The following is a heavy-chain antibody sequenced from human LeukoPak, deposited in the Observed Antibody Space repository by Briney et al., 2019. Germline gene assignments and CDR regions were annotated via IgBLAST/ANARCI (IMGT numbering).Heavy chain of an antibody. CDR3: ARVYYDFWSGYYRVWGSRIDY. D-gene: IGHD3-3*01. J-gene: IGHJ4*02. Sequence: ASVKVSCKASGYTFTSYGISWVRQAPGQGLEWMRWISAYNGNTNYAQKLQGRVTMTTDTSTSTAYMELRSLRSDDTAVYYCARVYYDFWSGYYRVWGSRIDYWGQGTLVTVSS. V-gene: IGHV1-18*01. CDR2: ISAYNGNT. CDR1: GYTFTSYG.